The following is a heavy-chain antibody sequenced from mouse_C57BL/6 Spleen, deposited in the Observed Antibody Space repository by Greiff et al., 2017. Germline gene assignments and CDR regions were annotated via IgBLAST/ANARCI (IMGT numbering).Heavy chain of an antibody. CDR1: GYAFTNYL. CDR3: ARTGTGYFDY. V-gene: IGHV1-54*01. CDR2: INPGSGGT. J-gene: IGHJ2*01. D-gene: IGHD4-1*01. Sequence: QVQLKESGAELVRPGTSVKVSCKASGYAFTNYLIEWVKQRPGQGLEWIGVINPGSGGTNYNEKFKGKATLTADKSSSTAYMQLSSLTSEDSAVYFCARTGTGYFDYWGQGTTLTVSS.